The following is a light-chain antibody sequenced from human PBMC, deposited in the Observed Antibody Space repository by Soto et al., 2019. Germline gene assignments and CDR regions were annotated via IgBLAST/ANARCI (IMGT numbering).Light chain of an antibody. J-gene: IGLJ2*01. Sequence: QSVLTQPPSVSGAPGQRVTISCIGGSSNIGAGYEVHWYQQLPGTVPKLLIYRNTYRPSGVPDRFSGSKSGNTASLTVSGLQAEDEADYYCSSYRGSNIFVVFGGGTKLTVL. V-gene: IGLV1-40*01. CDR1: SSNIGAGYE. CDR2: RNT. CDR3: SSYRGSNIFVV.